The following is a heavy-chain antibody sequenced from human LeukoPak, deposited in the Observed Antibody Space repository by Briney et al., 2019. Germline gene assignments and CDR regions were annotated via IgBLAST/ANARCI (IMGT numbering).Heavy chain of an antibody. CDR1: GGTFSSYA. J-gene: IGHJ6*03. Sequence: SVKVSCKASGGTFSSYAISWVRQAPGQGLEWMGGIIPIFGTANYAQKFQGRVTITADESTSTAYMEQSSLRSEDTAVYYCAWGYGSGLPYYYYYMDVWGKGTTVTVSS. D-gene: IGHD3-10*01. CDR2: IIPIFGTA. V-gene: IGHV1-69*13. CDR3: AWGYGSGLPYYYYYMDV.